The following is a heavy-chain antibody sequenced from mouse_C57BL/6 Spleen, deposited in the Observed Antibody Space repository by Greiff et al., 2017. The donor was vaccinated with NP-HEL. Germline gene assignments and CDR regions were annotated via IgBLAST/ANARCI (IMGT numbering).Heavy chain of an antibody. CDR2: ISSGSSTI. D-gene: IGHD1-1*01. Sequence: EVQVVESGGGLVKPGGSLKLSCAASGFTFSDYGMHWVRQAPEKGLEWVAYISSGSSTIYYADTVKGRFTISRDNAKNTLFLQMTSLRSEDTAMYYCARGGTVVPMDYWGQGTSVTVSS. V-gene: IGHV5-17*01. J-gene: IGHJ4*01. CDR3: ARGGTVVPMDY. CDR1: GFTFSDYG.